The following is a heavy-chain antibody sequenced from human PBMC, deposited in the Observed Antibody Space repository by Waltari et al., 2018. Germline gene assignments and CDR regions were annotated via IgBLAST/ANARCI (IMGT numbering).Heavy chain of an antibody. V-gene: IGHV3-23*01. Sequence: EVHLLDSGGGLVQPGESQKLSCAASGCTVSSYDMSWVRQAPGKGLEWVSSISRSGGGTYYADSVKGRFTISRDDSTNTLHLQMNSLRAEDTAVYYCARGAGSSAFDYWGQGTLVTVSS. CDR1: GCTVSSYD. CDR2: ISRSGGGT. CDR3: ARGAGSSAFDY. D-gene: IGHD2-15*01. J-gene: IGHJ4*02.